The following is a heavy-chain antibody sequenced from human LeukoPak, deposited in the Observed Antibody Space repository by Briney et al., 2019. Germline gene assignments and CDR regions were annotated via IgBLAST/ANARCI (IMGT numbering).Heavy chain of an antibody. Sequence: SETLSLTCTVSGGSISSSSYYWGWIRQPPGKGLEWIGSIYYSGSTYYNPSLKSRVTISVDTSKNQFSLKLSSVTAADTAVYYCANTPSGRVTMVRRVTAFDIWGQGTMVTVSS. D-gene: IGHD3-10*01. V-gene: IGHV4-39*01. CDR3: ANTPSGRVTMVRRVTAFDI. CDR2: IYYSGST. J-gene: IGHJ3*02. CDR1: GGSISSSSYY.